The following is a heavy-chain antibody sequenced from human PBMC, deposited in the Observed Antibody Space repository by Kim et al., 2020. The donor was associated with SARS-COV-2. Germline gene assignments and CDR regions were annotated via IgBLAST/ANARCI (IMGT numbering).Heavy chain of an antibody. D-gene: IGHD1-7*01. V-gene: IGHV3-21*01. CDR1: GFTFSSYS. Sequence: GGSLRLSCAASGFTFSSYSMNWVRQAPGKGLEWVSSISSSSSYIYYADSVKGRFTISRDNAKNSLYLQMNSLRAEDTAVYYCARVGVGTGTPSYWYFDLWGRGTLVTVSS. J-gene: IGHJ2*01. CDR2: ISSSSSYI. CDR3: ARVGVGTGTPSYWYFDL.